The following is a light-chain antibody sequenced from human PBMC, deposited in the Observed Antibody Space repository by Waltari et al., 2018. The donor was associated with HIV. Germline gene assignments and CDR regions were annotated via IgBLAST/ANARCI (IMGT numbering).Light chain of an antibody. CDR1: QSVSSN. J-gene: IGKJ2*01. V-gene: IGKV3-15*01. Sequence: EIVMTQSPATLSVSTGERATLSCRDRQSVSSNLVWYQQKPGQAPRLRIYGASTRATGIPARFSGSGSGTEFTLTISSLQSEDFAVYYCQQYNNWPYTFGQGTKLEIK. CDR2: GAS. CDR3: QQYNNWPYT.